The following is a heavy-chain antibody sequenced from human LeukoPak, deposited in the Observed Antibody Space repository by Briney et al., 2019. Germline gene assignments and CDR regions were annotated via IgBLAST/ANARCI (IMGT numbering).Heavy chain of an antibody. Sequence: GGSLRLSCAASGFTFSDYYMSWIRQAPGKGLEWVSYISSSGSTIYYADSVKGRFTISRDNAKNSLYLQMNSLRAEDTAVYYCARDLELGDSSPASDPWGQGTLVTVSS. CDR1: GFTFSDYY. J-gene: IGHJ5*02. CDR2: ISSSGSTI. V-gene: IGHV3-11*01. CDR3: ARDLELGDSSPASDP. D-gene: IGHD6-13*01.